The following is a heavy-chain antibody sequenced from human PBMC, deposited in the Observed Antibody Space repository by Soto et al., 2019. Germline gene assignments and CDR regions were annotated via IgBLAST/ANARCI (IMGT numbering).Heavy chain of an antibody. D-gene: IGHD6-13*01. J-gene: IGHJ4*02. Sequence: QVQLQQWGAGLLKPSETLSLTCAVYGGSFSGYYWSWIRQPPGKGLEWIGEINQSGSTNYNPSLKVRVTISVDTSKNQFSLNLTSVTAADTAVYYCARTYSSSWSPFEYWGQGTLVTVSS. CDR2: INQSGST. V-gene: IGHV4-34*01. CDR1: GGSFSGYY. CDR3: ARTYSSSWSPFEY.